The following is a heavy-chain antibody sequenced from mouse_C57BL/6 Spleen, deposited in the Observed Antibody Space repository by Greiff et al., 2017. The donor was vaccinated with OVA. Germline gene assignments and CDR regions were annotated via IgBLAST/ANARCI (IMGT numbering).Heavy chain of an antibody. Sequence: VQLVESGAELVRPGSSVKLSCKASCYTFTSYWMDWVKQRPGQGLEWIGNIYPSDSETHYNQKFKDKATLTVDKSSSTAYMQLSSLTSEDSAVYYCARWGKDAMDYWGQGTSVTVSS. V-gene: IGHV1-61*01. J-gene: IGHJ4*01. CDR3: ARWGKDAMDY. CDR2: IYPSDSET. D-gene: IGHD2-1*01. CDR1: CYTFTSYW.